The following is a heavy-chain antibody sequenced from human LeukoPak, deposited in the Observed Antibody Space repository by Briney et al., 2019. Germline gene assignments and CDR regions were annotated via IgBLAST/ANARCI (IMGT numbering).Heavy chain of an antibody. CDR3: AKGVYGGNSIRGYYYYYYMDV. D-gene: IGHD4-23*01. V-gene: IGHV3-33*06. CDR2: IWYDGSNK. CDR1: GFTFSSYG. J-gene: IGHJ6*03. Sequence: QPGRSLRLSCAASGFTFSSYGMHWVRQAPGKGLEWVAVIWYDGSNKYYADSVKGRFTISRDNSKNTLYLQMNSLRAEDTAVYYCAKGVYGGNSIRGYYYYYYMDVWGKGTTVTVSS.